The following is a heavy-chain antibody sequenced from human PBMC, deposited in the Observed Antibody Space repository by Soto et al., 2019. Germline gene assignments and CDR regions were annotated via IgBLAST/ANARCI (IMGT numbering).Heavy chain of an antibody. V-gene: IGHV1-2*02. J-gene: IGHJ3*02. Sequence: QVQLVQSGAEVKKPGASVKVSCKASGYTFTGYYMHWVRQAPGQGLEWMGWINPNSGGTNYAQKFQGGVTMTRDTSISTAYMELSRLRSDDTAVYYCARDLGDSGYESDAFDIWGQGTMVTVSS. CDR2: INPNSGGT. CDR1: GYTFTGYY. D-gene: IGHD5-12*01. CDR3: ARDLGDSGYESDAFDI.